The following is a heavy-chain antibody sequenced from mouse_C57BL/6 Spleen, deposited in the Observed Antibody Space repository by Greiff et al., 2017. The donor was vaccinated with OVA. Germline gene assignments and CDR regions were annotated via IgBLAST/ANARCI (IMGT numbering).Heavy chain of an antibody. CDR3: ARAYYGNDYYAMDY. CDR1: GYAFSSYW. CDR2: IYPGDGDT. D-gene: IGHD2-10*01. J-gene: IGHJ4*01. V-gene: IGHV1-80*01. Sequence: VKLMESGAELVKPGASVKISCKASGYAFSSYWMNWVKQRPGKGLEWIGQIYPGDGDTNYNGKFKGKATLTADKSSSTAYMQLSSLTSEDSAVYFCARAYYGNDYYAMDYWGQGTSVTVSS.